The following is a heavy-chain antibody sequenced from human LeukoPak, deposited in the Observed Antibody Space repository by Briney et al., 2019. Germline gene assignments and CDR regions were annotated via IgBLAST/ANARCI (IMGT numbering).Heavy chain of an antibody. J-gene: IGHJ4*02. Sequence: ASVKVSCKASGYTFTGYYMHWVRQAPGQGLEWMGWINPNSGGTNYAQKFQGRVTMTRDTSISTAYMELSRLRSDDTAVYYCARDLSYYDFWSGYLRDYWVQGTLVTVSS. CDR1: GYTFTGYY. V-gene: IGHV1-2*02. CDR2: INPNSGGT. CDR3: ARDLSYYDFWSGYLRDY. D-gene: IGHD3-3*01.